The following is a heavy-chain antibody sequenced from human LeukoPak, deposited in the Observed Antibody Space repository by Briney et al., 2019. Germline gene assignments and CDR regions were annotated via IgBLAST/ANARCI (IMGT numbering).Heavy chain of an antibody. V-gene: IGHV3-74*03. CDR2: INTDGSTT. CDR3: ARSLIGTDVY. J-gene: IGHJ4*02. D-gene: IGHD1-20*01. Sequence: GGSLRLSCAASGFTFRNYWMHWVRQAPGKGLVWVSRINTDGSTTTYADSVKGRFTISRDNAKNTLYLQMNSLRAEDTAVYYCARSLIGTDVYWGQGSLVTVSS. CDR1: GFTFRNYW.